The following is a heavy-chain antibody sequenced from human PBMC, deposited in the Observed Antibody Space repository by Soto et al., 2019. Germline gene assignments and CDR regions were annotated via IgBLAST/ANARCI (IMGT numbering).Heavy chain of an antibody. CDR1: GYTFTSYD. D-gene: IGHD4-17*01. J-gene: IGHJ4*02. V-gene: IGHV1-18*01. CDR2: INANNGNT. CDR3: ARDYGDYYFDY. Sequence: ASVKVSCKASGYTFTSYDINWMRQATGQGHEWMGWINANNGNTNYAQKFQGRVTMTTDTSTSTAYMELRSLRSVVTAVYYCARDYGDYYFDYWGQGTLVTVSS.